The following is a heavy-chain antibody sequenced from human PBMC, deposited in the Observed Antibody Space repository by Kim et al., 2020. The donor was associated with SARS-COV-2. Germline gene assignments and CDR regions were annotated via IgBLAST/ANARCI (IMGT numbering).Heavy chain of an antibody. V-gene: IGHV3-23*01. Sequence: ADSVKGRCTISRDNSKNTLYLQMNSLRAEDTAVYYCAKHLDEQRGGVFDYWGQGTLVTVSS. D-gene: IGHD6-25*01. J-gene: IGHJ4*02. CDR3: AKHLDEQRGGVFDY.